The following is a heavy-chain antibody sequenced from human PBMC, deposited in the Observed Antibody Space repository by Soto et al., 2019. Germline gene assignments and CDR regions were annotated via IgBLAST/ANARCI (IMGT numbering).Heavy chain of an antibody. J-gene: IGHJ4*02. CDR1: GFSFSDYY. V-gene: IGHV3-11*01. Sequence: PGGSLRLSCAASGFSFSDYYMSWIRQAPGKGLEWISYISSSVSSIYYADSVKGRFTISRDNARNSLYLQMNSLRAEDTAVYYCARDWGDCASTSCHTFDFWGQGTQVTVS. D-gene: IGHD2-2*02. CDR2: ISSSVSSI. CDR3: ARDWGDCASTSCHTFDF.